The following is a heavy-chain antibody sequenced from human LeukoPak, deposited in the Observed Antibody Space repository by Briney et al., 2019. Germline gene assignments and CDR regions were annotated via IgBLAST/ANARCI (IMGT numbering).Heavy chain of an antibody. D-gene: IGHD3-10*01. J-gene: IGHJ4*02. CDR1: GFTFSSND. CDR3: AKRASGSGTSLYYFDY. CDR2: ISYDGGNK. Sequence: GGSLRLSCAASGFTFSSNDIHWVRQAPGKGLEWVVVISYDGGNKYYADSVKGRFAISRDNSKNTLYLQMNSLRAEDTAVYYCAKRASGSGTSLYYFDYWGQGTLVTVSS. V-gene: IGHV3-30*18.